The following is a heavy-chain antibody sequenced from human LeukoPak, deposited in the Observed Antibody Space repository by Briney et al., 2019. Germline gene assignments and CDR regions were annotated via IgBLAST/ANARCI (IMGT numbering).Heavy chain of an antibody. Sequence: ASVRVSCTSSGYTFTIDYIHWVRQAPGQGREWMGVINPSGGGTSYAQKFQGRVTMTRDTSTSTVYMDLSSLRSEDTAVYFCARDMLAVPSNWFDPWGQGTLVTVSS. CDR3: ARDMLAVPSNWFDP. J-gene: IGHJ5*02. CDR2: INPSGGGT. CDR1: GYTFTIDY. V-gene: IGHV1-46*01. D-gene: IGHD2-8*01.